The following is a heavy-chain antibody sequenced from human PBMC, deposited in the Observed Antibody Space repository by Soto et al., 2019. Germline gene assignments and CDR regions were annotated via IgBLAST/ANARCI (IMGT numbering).Heavy chain of an antibody. CDR2: INPSGGST. D-gene: IGHD6-13*01. CDR1: GYTFTSYN. Sequence: QVQLVQSGAEVKEPGASVKVSCKASGYTFTSYNIHWVRQAPGQGLEWMGIINPSGGSTSYAQKFQGRVTMTRDTSTTTVYMELSSLSSEDTAVYYCARGGAAAGRRFDYWGQGTLVTVSS. J-gene: IGHJ4*02. CDR3: ARGGAAAGRRFDY. V-gene: IGHV1-46*01.